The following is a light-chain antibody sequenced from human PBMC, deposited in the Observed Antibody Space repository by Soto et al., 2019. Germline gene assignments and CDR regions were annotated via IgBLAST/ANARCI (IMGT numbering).Light chain of an antibody. Sequence: QSVLTQPPSVTGAPGQRVTISCTWTNSNIGTGYGVHWYQQFPGTAPRLLTYGDNNRPSGVPDRFSGSKSGTSASLAITGLQAEDEAEYYCQSYDTSRFGLMFGGGTQLTV. CDR3: QSYDTSRFGLM. J-gene: IGLJ3*02. V-gene: IGLV1-40*01. CDR1: NSNIGTGYG. CDR2: GDN.